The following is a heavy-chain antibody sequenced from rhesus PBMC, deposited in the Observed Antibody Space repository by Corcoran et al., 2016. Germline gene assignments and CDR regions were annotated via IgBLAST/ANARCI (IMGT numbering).Heavy chain of an antibody. D-gene: IGHD1-1*01. CDR2: LYGSVTSS. J-gene: IGHJ4*01. V-gene: IGHV4S11*01. CDR1: GGSISSDY. CDR3: ARGPSNSWWDY. Sequence: QVQLPELGPGLVKPLETLSLTCAVSGGSISSDYWSWIRQPPGKGLEWIGYLYGSVTSSNSNPSLKSLVPLSVETSKNQFSLKLSSVTAADTAVYYCARGPSNSWWDYWGQGVLVTVSS.